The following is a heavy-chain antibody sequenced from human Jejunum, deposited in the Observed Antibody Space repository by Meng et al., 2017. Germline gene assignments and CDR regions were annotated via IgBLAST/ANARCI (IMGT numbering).Heavy chain of an antibody. CDR1: GGSISSTNW. CDR3: ARRGGAYSTGHFPHFDD. J-gene: IGHJ4*02. V-gene: IGHV4-4*02. Sequence: HVQLQGSGPGLVKPSGTLSLTCAVSGGSISSTNWWSWVRQPPGKGPEWIGDVFHTGSSNYSPSLRSRVTISVDKSKNQFSLNLSSVTAADTAVYFCARRGGAYSTGHFPHFDDWGQGTLVTVSS. D-gene: IGHD6-19*01. CDR2: VFHTGSS.